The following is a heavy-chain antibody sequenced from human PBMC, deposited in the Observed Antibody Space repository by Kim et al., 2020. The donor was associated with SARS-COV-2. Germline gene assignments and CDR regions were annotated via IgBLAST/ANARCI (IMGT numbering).Heavy chain of an antibody. J-gene: IGHJ4*02. Sequence: GGSLRLSCAASGFTFSSYSMNWVRQAPGKGLEWVSYISSSSSTIYYADSVKGRFTISRDNAKNSLYLQMNSLRDEDTAVYYCARRGITMVRGTSGGDYWGQGTLVTVSS. V-gene: IGHV3-48*02. D-gene: IGHD3-10*01. CDR3: ARRGITMVRGTSGGDY. CDR1: GFTFSSYS. CDR2: ISSSSSTI.